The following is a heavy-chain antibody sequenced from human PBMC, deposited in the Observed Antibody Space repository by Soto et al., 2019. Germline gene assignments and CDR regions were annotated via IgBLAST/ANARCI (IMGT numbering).Heavy chain of an antibody. V-gene: IGHV4-59*12. CDR1: GGSISSNY. CDR2: VYNSGST. CDR3: ARLDPRRFFDY. J-gene: IGHJ4*02. Sequence: SETLSLTCAVSGGSISSNYWTWIRQPPGKGLEWIGYVYNSGSTIYNPSLKSRLTISVDTSKNQFSLRLTSATAADTAVYYCARLDPRRFFDYWGQGSLVTVSS.